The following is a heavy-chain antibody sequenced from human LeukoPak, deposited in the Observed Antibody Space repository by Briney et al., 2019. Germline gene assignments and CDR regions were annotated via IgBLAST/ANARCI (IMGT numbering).Heavy chain of an antibody. Sequence: GGSLRLSCAASGFTFSRYWMHWVRQAPGKGLVWVSRINSDGSSTRYADSVKGRFTISRDNAMNTLYLQMNSLRAEDSAVYYCARELIVFSGYSGSGGMDVWGQGTTVTVSS. V-gene: IGHV3-74*01. CDR3: ARELIVFSGYSGSGGMDV. CDR1: GFTFSRYW. J-gene: IGHJ6*02. D-gene: IGHD5-12*01. CDR2: INSDGSST.